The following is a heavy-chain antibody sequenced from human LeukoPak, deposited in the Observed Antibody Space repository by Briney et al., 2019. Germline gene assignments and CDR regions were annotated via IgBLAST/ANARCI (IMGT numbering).Heavy chain of an antibody. J-gene: IGHJ5*02. CDR1: EFTFSSYS. CDR2: ISSSSSYI. Sequence: TGGSLRLSCVASEFTFSSYSMNWVRQAPGKGLEWVPSISSSSSYIYYADSVKGRFTISRDNAKNSLYLQMNSLRAEDTAVYYCARRIGYYYDSSGYYYKYNWFDPWGQGTLVTVSS. V-gene: IGHV3-21*01. D-gene: IGHD3-22*01. CDR3: ARRIGYYYDSSGYYYKYNWFDP.